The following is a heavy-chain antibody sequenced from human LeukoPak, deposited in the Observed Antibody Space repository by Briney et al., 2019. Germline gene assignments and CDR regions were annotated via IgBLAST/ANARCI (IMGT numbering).Heavy chain of an antibody. CDR1: GXSITQTNN. J-gene: IGHJ4*02. CDR3: ARRASYDASALRGHFFDY. CDR2: IYYTGST. Sequence: SGTLSLTCDVSGXSITQTNNWTWVRQPPGKGLGWIGSIYYTGSTYYNPSLKSRVTISVDTSKNQFSLKLSSVTAADTAVYYCARRASYDASALRGHFFDYWGQGTLVTVSS. V-gene: IGHV4-39*01. D-gene: IGHD3-22*01.